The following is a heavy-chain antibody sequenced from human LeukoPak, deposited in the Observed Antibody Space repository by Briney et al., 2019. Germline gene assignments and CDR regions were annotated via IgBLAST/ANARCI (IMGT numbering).Heavy chain of an antibody. V-gene: IGHV4-59*01. Sequence: SETLSLTCTVSGGSISSYYWSWIRQPPGKGLEWIGYIYYSGSTNYNPSLKSRVTISVDTSKNQFSLKPSSVTAADTAVYYCASYGDSRFDYWGQGTLVTVSS. J-gene: IGHJ4*02. CDR1: GGSISSYY. CDR3: ASYGDSRFDY. CDR2: IYYSGST. D-gene: IGHD3-10*01.